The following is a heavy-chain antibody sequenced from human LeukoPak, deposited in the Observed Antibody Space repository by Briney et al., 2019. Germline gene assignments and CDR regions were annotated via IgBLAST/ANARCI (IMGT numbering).Heavy chain of an antibody. CDR1: GGTFSSYA. V-gene: IGHV1-69*06. J-gene: IGHJ4*02. Sequence: SVKVSCKASGGTFSSYAISWARQAPGQGLEWMGGIIPIFGTANYAQKFQGRVTITADKSTSTAYMELSSLRSEDTAVYYCARVMKGPKDYYFDYWGQGTLVTVSS. D-gene: IGHD2-8*01. CDR3: ARVMKGPKDYYFDY. CDR2: IIPIFGTA.